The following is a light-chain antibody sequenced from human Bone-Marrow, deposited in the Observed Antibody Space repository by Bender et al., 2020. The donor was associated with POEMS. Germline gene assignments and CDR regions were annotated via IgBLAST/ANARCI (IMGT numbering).Light chain of an antibody. J-gene: IGLJ3*02. CDR1: SRDVGGYRY. V-gene: IGLV2-8*01. Sequence: QSPLTQPPSASGSPGQSVTISCTGSSRDVGGYRYVSWYQKHPGKAPKLILYEGTKRPSGVPDRFSGSKSGYTASLTVSGLQPEDEADYYCSSYAESNHLVFGGGTRLTVL. CDR3: SSYAESNHLV. CDR2: EGT.